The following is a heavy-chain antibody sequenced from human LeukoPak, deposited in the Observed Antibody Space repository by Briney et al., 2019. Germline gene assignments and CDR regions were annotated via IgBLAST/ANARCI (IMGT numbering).Heavy chain of an antibody. J-gene: IGHJ4*02. Sequence: GGSLRLSCAASGFTFSSYSMNWVRQAPGKGLEWVSSTSSSSSYIYYADSVKGRFTISRDNAKNSLYLQMNSLRAEDTAVYYCASSRLKRRGYSYGYGTTGICQNWGQGTLVTVSS. CDR1: GFTFSSYS. CDR3: ASSRLKRRGYSYGYGTTGICQN. CDR2: TSSSSSYI. D-gene: IGHD5-18*01. V-gene: IGHV3-21*01.